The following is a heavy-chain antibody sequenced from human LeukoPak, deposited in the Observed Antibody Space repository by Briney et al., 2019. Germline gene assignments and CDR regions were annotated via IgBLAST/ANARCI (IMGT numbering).Heavy chain of an antibody. D-gene: IGHD3-3*01. CDR2: INHSGST. CDR1: GFTFSSYA. J-gene: IGHJ4*02. V-gene: IGHV4-34*01. Sequence: GSLRLSCAASGFTFSSYAMSWVRQPPGKGLEWIGEINHSGSTNYNPSLKSRVTISVDTSKNQFSLKLSSVTAADTAVYYCARDLSTIFARWGQGTLVTVSS. CDR3: ARDLSTIFAR.